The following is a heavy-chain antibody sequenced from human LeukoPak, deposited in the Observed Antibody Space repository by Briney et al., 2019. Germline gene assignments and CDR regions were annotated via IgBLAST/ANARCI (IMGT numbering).Heavy chain of an antibody. D-gene: IGHD3-3*01. V-gene: IGHV4-59*11. CDR1: GGSISSRY. J-gene: IGHJ6*03. Sequence: PSETLSLTCTVSGGSISSRYWSWIRQPPGKGLEWIGYIYYSGSTNYNPSLKSRVTISVDTSKNQFSLKLSSVTAADTAVYYCARSYYDFWSGYYTAPYYYYMDVWGKGTTVTVSS. CDR2: IYYSGST. CDR3: ARSYYDFWSGYYTAPYYYYMDV.